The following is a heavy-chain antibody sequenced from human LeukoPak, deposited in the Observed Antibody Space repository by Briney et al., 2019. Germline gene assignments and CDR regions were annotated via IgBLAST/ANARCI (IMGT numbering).Heavy chain of an antibody. CDR2: IYSGGST. D-gene: IGHD3-22*01. J-gene: IGHJ4*02. V-gene: IGHV3-53*01. Sequence: SGGSLRLSCAASGFTVSSNYMSWVRQAPGKGLEWVSVIYSGGSTYYADSVKGRFTISRDNSKNTLYLQMNSLRAEDTAVYYCTTDYYDSSGYYRFDYWGQGTLVTVSS. CDR3: TTDYYDSSGYYRFDY. CDR1: GFTVSSNY.